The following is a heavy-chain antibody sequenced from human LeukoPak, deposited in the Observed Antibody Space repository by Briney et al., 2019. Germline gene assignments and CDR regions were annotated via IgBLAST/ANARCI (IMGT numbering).Heavy chain of an antibody. Sequence: GEALKISWKGSGYSFTSYWIGGGRQMPGKGLEWMGTVYPGDSDARYRPSFRGHTTVSADRSISTAYLQWRSLKASDTGMYYCARQFYYDRSGFFEGAYWGQGSLVTVSS. V-gene: IGHV5-51*01. CDR3: ARQFYYDRSGFFEGAY. J-gene: IGHJ4*02. CDR1: GYSFTSYW. CDR2: VYPGDSDA. D-gene: IGHD3-22*01.